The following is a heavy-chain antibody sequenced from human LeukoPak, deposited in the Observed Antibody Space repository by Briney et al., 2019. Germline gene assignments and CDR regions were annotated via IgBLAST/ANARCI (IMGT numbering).Heavy chain of an antibody. V-gene: IGHV3-49*03. Sequence: GGALRLSCTASGFTFGDYAMSWFRQAPGKGLEWVGFIRSKAYGGTTEYAASVKGRFTISRDDSKRIAYLQMSRLKTEDTAVYYCTRAIWGYYMDVWGKGTTVTVSS. J-gene: IGHJ6*03. CDR3: TRAIWGYYMDV. CDR2: IRSKAYGGTT. D-gene: IGHD3-16*01. CDR1: GFTFGDYA.